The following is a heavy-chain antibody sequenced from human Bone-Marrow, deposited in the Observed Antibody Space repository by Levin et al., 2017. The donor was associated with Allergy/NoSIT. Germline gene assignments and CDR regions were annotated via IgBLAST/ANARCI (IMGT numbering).Heavy chain of an antibody. CDR3: ARRDGFDRDGYFDL. CDR1: GFTVSTNY. J-gene: IGHJ4*02. D-gene: IGHD5-24*01. Sequence: HTGGSLRLSCAASGFTVSTNYMSWVRQAPGKGLQWVSVLHPGGTTYYLSAVKGRFTISRDDSMNTLYLEMNSLRAEDTAVYYCARRDGFDRDGYFDLWGQGNLVTVSS. CDR2: LHPGGTT. V-gene: IGHV3-66*01.